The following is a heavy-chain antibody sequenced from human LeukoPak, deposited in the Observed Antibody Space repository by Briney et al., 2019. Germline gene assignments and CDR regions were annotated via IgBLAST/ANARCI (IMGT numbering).Heavy chain of an antibody. J-gene: IGHJ5*02. Sequence: GGSLRLSCAASGFTFSSYAMSRVRQAPGKGLEWVSAISGSGGSTYYADSVKGRFTISRDNSKNTLYLQMNSLRAEDTAVYYCAKDPGITMIVVVNWFDPWGQGTLVTVSS. CDR2: ISGSGGST. V-gene: IGHV3-23*01. CDR3: AKDPGITMIVVVNWFDP. D-gene: IGHD3-22*01. CDR1: GFTFSSYA.